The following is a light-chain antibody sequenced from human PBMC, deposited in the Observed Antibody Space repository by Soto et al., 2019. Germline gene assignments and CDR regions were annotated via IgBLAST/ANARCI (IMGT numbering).Light chain of an antibody. CDR3: QQYDSSPRT. J-gene: IGKJ1*01. Sequence: IVLTQSPGTLSLSPGERATLSCRASQSVNSNYLAGYQQKPGQGPRLLMYGASSRATGIPDRFSGSESGTDLTLTISGLEPEGVAVYYCQQYDSSPRTFGQGTKVEIK. CDR1: QSVNSNY. V-gene: IGKV3-20*01. CDR2: GAS.